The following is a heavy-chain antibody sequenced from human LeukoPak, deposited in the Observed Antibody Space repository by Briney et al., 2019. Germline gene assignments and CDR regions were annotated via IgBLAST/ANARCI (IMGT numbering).Heavy chain of an antibody. CDR3: ARNYYYGSGSYYQDDAFDI. Sequence: GGSLRPSCAASGFTFSSYSMNWVRQAPGKGLEWVSSISSSSSYIYYADSVKGRFTISRDNAKNSLYLQMNSLRAEDTAVYYCARNYYYGSGSYYQDDAFDIWGQGTMVTVSS. CDR2: ISSSSSYI. CDR1: GFTFSSYS. V-gene: IGHV3-21*01. D-gene: IGHD3-10*01. J-gene: IGHJ3*02.